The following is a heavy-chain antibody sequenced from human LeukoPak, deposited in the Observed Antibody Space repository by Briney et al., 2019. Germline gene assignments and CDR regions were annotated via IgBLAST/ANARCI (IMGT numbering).Heavy chain of an antibody. CDR3: ARPTFLGGST. Sequence: PGGSLRLSCGASGFTFSIYWMSWVRQAPGKGLEWVATIKSDGSEKYYVDSVKGRFTISRDNAKNSLYLQMNSLRAEDTAVYYCARPTFLGGSTWGQGTLVTVSS. J-gene: IGHJ5*02. V-gene: IGHV3-7*01. CDR2: IKSDGSEK. CDR1: GFTFSIYW. D-gene: IGHD1-26*01.